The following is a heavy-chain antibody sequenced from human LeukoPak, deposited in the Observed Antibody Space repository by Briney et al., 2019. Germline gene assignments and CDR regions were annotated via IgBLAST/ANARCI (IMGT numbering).Heavy chain of an antibody. Sequence: SETLSLTCTVSGGSISSGDYYWRWIRQPPGRGLEWIGYIYCSGSTYYNPSLKSRVTISVDTSKNQFSLKLSSVTAADTAVYYCARARYYDFWSGYYTGPLAFDIWGQGTMVTVSS. CDR1: GGSISSGDYY. J-gene: IGHJ3*02. V-gene: IGHV4-30-4*08. CDR2: IYCSGST. CDR3: ARARYYDFWSGYYTGPLAFDI. D-gene: IGHD3-3*01.